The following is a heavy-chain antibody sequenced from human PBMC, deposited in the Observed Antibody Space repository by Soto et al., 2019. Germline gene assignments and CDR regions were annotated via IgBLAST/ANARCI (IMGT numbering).Heavy chain of an antibody. CDR1: GFTFSSYA. J-gene: IGHJ3*02. D-gene: IGHD3-22*01. CDR2: ISGSGGST. V-gene: IGHV3-23*01. CDR3: AKAIRRITMIVVVSSRTYAFDI. Sequence: PGGSLRLSCATSGFTFSSYAMSWVRQAPGKGLEWVSAISGSGGSTYYADSVKGRFTISRDNSKNTLYLQMNSLRAEDTAVYYCAKAIRRITMIVVVSSRTYAFDIWGQGTMVTVSS.